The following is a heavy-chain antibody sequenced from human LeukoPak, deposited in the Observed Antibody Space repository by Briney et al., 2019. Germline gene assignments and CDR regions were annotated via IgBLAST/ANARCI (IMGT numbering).Heavy chain of an antibody. V-gene: IGHV4-59*01. J-gene: IGHJ2*01. CDR1: GGSISSYY. CDR3: ARRVPGGYYSTWYFDL. Sequence: SETLSLTCTVSGGSISSYYWSWIRQPPGKGLEWIGYIYYSGSTNYNPSLKSRVTISVDTSKNQFSLKLSSVTAADTAVYYCARRVPGGYYSTWYFDLWGRGTLVTVSS. D-gene: IGHD3-22*01. CDR2: IYYSGST.